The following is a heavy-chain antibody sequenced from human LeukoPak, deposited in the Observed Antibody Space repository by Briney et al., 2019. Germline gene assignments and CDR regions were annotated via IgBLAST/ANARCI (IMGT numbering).Heavy chain of an antibody. CDR1: GYTFTSYD. CDR3: ARGLFYPRFWPYYYYYYMDV. J-gene: IGHJ6*03. CDR2: MNPNSGNT. D-gene: IGHD3-3*01. Sequence: ASVKVSCKASGYTFTSYDIYWVRQATGQGHELMGWMNPNSGNTGYAQKFQGRVTMTRNTSISTAYMELSSLRSEDTAVYYCARGLFYPRFWPYYYYYYMDVWGKGTTVTVSS. V-gene: IGHV1-8*01.